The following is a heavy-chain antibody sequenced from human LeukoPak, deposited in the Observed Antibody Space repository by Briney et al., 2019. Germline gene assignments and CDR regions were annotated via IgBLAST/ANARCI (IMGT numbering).Heavy chain of an antibody. D-gene: IGHD5/OR15-5a*01. CDR1: GGSISSDY. J-gene: IGHJ2*01. V-gene: IGHV4-59*01. CDR2: MYYSGST. CDR3: ARGLGWYFDL. Sequence: SETLSLTCTVSGGSISSDYWSWIRQPPGKGLEWIGYMYYSGSTNYNPSLKSRVTISVDTSKNQFSLKLSSVTAADTAVYYCARGLGWYFDLRGRGTLVTVSS.